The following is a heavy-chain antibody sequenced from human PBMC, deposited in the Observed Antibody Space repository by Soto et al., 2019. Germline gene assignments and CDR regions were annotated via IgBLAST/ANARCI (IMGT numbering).Heavy chain of an antibody. CDR3: AKAIADGGYSYGRSGMGV. CDR2: ISWNSGSM. J-gene: IGHJ6*02. Sequence: EVQLVESGGGLVQPGRSLRLSCAASGFTFDDYAMHWVRQAPGKGLEWVSGISWNSGSMGYADSVKGRFTISRDNAKSSLYLQMNSLRAEGTAVYYCAKAIADGGYSYGRSGMGVWGQGSTVTVSS. D-gene: IGHD5-18*01. V-gene: IGHV3-9*01. CDR1: GFTFDDYA.